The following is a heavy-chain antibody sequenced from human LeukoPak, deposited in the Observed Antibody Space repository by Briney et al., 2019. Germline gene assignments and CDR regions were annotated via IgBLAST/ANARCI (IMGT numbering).Heavy chain of an antibody. CDR1: GFTVSSNY. CDR2: IYSGGST. V-gene: IGHV3-66*01. CDR3: ARDQLYSSGLGGY. J-gene: IGHJ4*02. Sequence: GGSLRLSCAASGFTVSSNYMSWVRQAPGKGLEWVSVIYSGGSTYYADSVKGRFTISRDNPKNTLYLQMNSLRAEDTAVYYCARDQLYSSGLGGYWGQGTLVTVSS. D-gene: IGHD6-19*01.